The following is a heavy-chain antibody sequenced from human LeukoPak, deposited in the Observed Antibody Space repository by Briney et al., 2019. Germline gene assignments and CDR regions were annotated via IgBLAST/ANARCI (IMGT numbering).Heavy chain of an antibody. D-gene: IGHD1-20*01. CDR1: GYTFTSYG. CDR2: IIAYNGNT. V-gene: IGHV1-18*01. J-gene: IGHJ5*02. CDR3: ARRLTGTTPNWFDP. Sequence: GASVKVSCKTSGYTFTSYGISWVRQAPGEGLERMGWIIAYNGNTNYAQKFQGRVTMTTDTSTSTAYMELRSLRSDDTAVYYCARRLTGTTPNWFDPWGQGTLVTVSS.